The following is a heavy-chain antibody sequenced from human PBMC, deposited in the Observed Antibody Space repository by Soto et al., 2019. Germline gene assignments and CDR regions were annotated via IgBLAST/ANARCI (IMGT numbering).Heavy chain of an antibody. CDR1: GFTFSTYW. CDR3: AKNMDFWSGYLQSRAVYVIDV. D-gene: IGHD3-3*01. CDR2: IKQDGIEK. J-gene: IGHJ6*02. V-gene: IGHV3-7*01. Sequence: GGSLRLSCGACGFTFSTYWMTWARQAPWKGLEWVANIKQDGIEKYYVESVKGRFTISRDNARNSLYLQMNSLRAEDTAVYYFAKNMDFWSGYLQSRAVYVIDVCGQGTTVAVSS.